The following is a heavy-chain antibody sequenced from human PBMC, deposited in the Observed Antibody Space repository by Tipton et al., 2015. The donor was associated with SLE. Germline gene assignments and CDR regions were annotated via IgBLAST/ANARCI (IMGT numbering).Heavy chain of an antibody. CDR1: GDSLIKYY. V-gene: IGHV4-59*01. J-gene: IGHJ5*02. Sequence: TLSLTCIVSGDSLIKYYWNWFRQSPGKRLEWIGYVFYTGRTNYNPSFKSRVTISVDTSNNQFSLRLDSVTDADTAIYFCARAKSAMGSYDTWGQGAQVTVSS. CDR3: ARAKSAMGSYDT. CDR2: VFYTGRT. D-gene: IGHD2-21*01.